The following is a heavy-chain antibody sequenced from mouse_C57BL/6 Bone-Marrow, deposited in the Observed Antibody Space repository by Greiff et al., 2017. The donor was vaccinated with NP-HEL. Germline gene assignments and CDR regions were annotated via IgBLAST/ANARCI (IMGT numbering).Heavy chain of an antibody. CDR1: GYTFTSYG. Sequence: QVQLQQPGSSLVKPGASVKLSCKASGYTFTSYGMHWVKQRPGQGLEWIGMIHPNSGSTNYNEKFKSKATLTVDKSSSTAYMQLSSVPSEDSAVYYCARRYYGSSYPFWYDIDYWGQGTSVTVSS. CDR2: IHPNSGST. CDR3: ARRYYGSSYPFWYDIDY. V-gene: IGHV1-64*01. J-gene: IGHJ4*01. D-gene: IGHD1-1*01.